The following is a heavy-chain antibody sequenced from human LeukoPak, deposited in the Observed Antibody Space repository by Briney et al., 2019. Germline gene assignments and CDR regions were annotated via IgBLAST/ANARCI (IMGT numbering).Heavy chain of an antibody. CDR3: ASFIAARPYYFDY. Sequence: PSETLSLTCTVSGGSISSSSYYWGWIRQPPGKGLEWIGSIYYSGSTYYNPSLKSRVTISVDTSKNQFSLKLSSVTAADTAVYYCASFIAARPYYFDYWGQGTLVTVSS. CDR1: GGSISSSSYY. V-gene: IGHV4-39*01. J-gene: IGHJ4*02. CDR2: IYYSGST. D-gene: IGHD6-6*01.